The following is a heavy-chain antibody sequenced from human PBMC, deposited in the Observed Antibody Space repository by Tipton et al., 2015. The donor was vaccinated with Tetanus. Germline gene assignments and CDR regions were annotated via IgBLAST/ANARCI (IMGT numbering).Heavy chain of an antibody. CDR3: AREVPAAGHFDS. CDR2: ISNSGRT. V-gene: IGHV4-61*08. CDR1: GDSITRDGYS. J-gene: IGHJ4*02. D-gene: IGHD2-2*01. Sequence: TLSLTCTVSGDSITRDGYSWHWIRQPPGKGLEWVAYISNSGRTNSNYSLKSRIAISRDTSKNQFSLRLSSVTAADSAIYYCAREVPAAGHFDSWGQGTLVTVSS.